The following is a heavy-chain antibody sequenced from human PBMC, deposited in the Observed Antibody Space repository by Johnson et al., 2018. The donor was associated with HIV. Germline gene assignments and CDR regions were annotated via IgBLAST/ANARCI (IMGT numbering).Heavy chain of an antibody. CDR1: GFTFSSYA. Sequence: QMLLVESGGGVVQPGRSLRLSCAASGFTFSSYAMHWVRQAPGKGLEWVAVISYDGSNNYYADSVKGRFTISRDNSKNTLYLQMHSLRAEDTAVYYCAKDHDYYDSSGSILGAFDIWGQGTMVTVSS. CDR2: ISYDGSNN. J-gene: IGHJ3*02. D-gene: IGHD3-22*01. V-gene: IGHV3-30*04. CDR3: AKDHDYYDSSGSILGAFDI.